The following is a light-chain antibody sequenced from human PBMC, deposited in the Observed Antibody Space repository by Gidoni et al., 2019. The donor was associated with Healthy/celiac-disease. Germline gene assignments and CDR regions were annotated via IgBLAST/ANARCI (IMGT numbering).Light chain of an antibody. J-gene: IGKJ2*01. Sequence: DIQMTQSPSSLSASVGDRVTITCRASQSINSYLNWYQQKPGKAPKLLIYAASSLQIGVPSRFSGSGSGTDFTLTISSLQPEDFATYYCQQSYSTPYTFGQGTKLEIK. CDR2: AAS. V-gene: IGKV1-39*01. CDR3: QQSYSTPYT. CDR1: QSINSY.